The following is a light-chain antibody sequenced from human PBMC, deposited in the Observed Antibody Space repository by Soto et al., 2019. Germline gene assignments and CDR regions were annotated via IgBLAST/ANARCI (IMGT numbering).Light chain of an antibody. CDR2: AAS. J-gene: IGKJ5*01. V-gene: IGKV1-39*01. Sequence: DIQMTQSPSSLSASVGDRVTITCRASQSISSYLNWYQQKPGKAPKLLIYAASSLQSGVPSRFSGSGSGTEFTLTISSLQPEDFATYYCQQSYSTHITFGKGTRLEIK. CDR3: QQSYSTHIT. CDR1: QSISSY.